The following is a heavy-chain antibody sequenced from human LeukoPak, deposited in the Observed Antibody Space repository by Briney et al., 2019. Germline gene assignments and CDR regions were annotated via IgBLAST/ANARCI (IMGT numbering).Heavy chain of an antibody. D-gene: IGHD3-22*01. V-gene: IGHV3-30*02. J-gene: IGHJ5*01. CDR3: AKEVPDYFDSSGCDS. Sequence: GGSLRLSCAASGFTFSSYGFHWVRQAPGKGLEWVAFIRYDGSNKYYADSVKGRFTISRDNSKNTLYLQMNSLRAEDTAVYYCAKEVPDYFDSSGCDSWGQGTLVTVSS. CDR1: GFTFSSYG. CDR2: IRYDGSNK.